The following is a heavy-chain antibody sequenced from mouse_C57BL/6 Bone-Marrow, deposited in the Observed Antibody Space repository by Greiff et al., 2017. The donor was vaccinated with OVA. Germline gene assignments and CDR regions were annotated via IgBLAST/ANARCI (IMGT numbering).Heavy chain of an antibody. D-gene: IGHD1-1*01. Sequence: VQLQQSGAELVRPGASVTLSCKASGYTFTDYELHWVKQTPVHGLEWIGAIDPETGGTAYNQKFKGKAILTADKSSSTAYMELRSLTSEDSAVYYGTLSTTVVARGDYWGQGTTLTVSS. J-gene: IGHJ2*01. CDR1: GYTFTDYE. CDR3: TLSTTVVARGDY. V-gene: IGHV1-15*01. CDR2: IDPETGGT.